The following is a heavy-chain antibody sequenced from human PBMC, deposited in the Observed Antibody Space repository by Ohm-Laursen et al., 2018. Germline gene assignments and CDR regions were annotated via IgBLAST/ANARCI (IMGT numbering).Heavy chain of an antibody. CDR2: IYYSGST. D-gene: IGHD6-19*01. J-gene: IGHJ4*02. CDR1: GGSISSYY. Sequence: SDTLSLTCAVSGGSISSYYWSWIRQPPGKGLEWIGYIYYSGSTNYNPSLKSRVTISVDTSKNQFSLKLSSVTAADTAVYYCARVGYSSGWLFDYWGQGTLVTVSS. CDR3: ARVGYSSGWLFDY. V-gene: IGHV4-59*07.